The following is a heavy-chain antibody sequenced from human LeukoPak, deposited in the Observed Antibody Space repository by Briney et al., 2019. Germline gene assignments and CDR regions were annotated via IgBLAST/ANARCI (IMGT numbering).Heavy chain of an antibody. V-gene: IGHV3-21*01. J-gene: IGHJ4*02. D-gene: IGHD1-26*01. Sequence: GGSLRLSCAASGFTFSTYSMNWVRQAPGKGLEWVSSISSSSSYIYYADSVKGRFTISRDNSKNTLYLQMNSLRAEDTAVYYCARVQWELLHGDNLYYFDYWGQGTLVTVSS. CDR1: GFTFSTYS. CDR2: ISSSSSYI. CDR3: ARVQWELLHGDNLYYFDY.